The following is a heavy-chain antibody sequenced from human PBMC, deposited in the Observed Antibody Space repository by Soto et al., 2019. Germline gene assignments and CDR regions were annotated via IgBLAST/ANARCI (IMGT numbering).Heavy chain of an antibody. CDR1: GYTFTRSG. CDR2: ISSYNGDT. J-gene: IGHJ6*02. D-gene: IGHD5-12*01. V-gene: IGHV1-18*01. CDR3: AREGVAPYYYSGMDV. Sequence: QVQLEQSGAEVKKPGASVKVSCKASGYTFTRSGISWVRQAPGQGPEWMGWISSYNGDTNYAQTFQGRVTMTTDTSTSTAYMELRSLRSDDTAGYYCAREGVAPYYYSGMDVWGQGTPVTVSS.